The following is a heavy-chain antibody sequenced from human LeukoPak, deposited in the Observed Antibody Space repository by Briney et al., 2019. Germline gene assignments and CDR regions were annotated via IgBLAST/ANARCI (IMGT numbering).Heavy chain of an antibody. CDR2: IIPIFGTA. CDR3: ARGFGPGFGYSSGWYGFDY. J-gene: IGHJ4*02. D-gene: IGHD6-19*01. Sequence: SVKVSCKASGGTFSSYAISWVRQAPGQGLEWMGGIIPIFGTANYAQEFQGRVTITADESTSTAYMELSSLRSEDTAVYYCARGFGPGFGYSSGWYGFDYWGQGTLVTVSS. CDR1: GGTFSSYA. V-gene: IGHV1-69*13.